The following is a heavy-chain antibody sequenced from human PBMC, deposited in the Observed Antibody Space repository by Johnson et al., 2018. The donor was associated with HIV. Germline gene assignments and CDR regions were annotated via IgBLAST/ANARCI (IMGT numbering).Heavy chain of an antibody. D-gene: IGHD3-22*01. Sequence: VQLVESGGGLVQPGRSLRLSCAASGFTFSGSAMHWVRQASGKGLEWVGRISSSGSSIYYADSVKGRFTISRDNAKNSLYLQMNSLRAEDTALYYCARRTDYYDSSGYRGGAFDIWGQGTMVTVSS. J-gene: IGHJ3*02. V-gene: IGHV3-48*03. CDR1: GFTFSGSA. CDR2: ISSSGSSI. CDR3: ARRTDYYDSSGYRGGAFDI.